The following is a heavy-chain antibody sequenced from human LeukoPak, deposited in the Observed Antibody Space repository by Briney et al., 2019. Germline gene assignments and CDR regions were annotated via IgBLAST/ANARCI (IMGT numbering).Heavy chain of an antibody. V-gene: IGHV1-69*13. D-gene: IGHD6-13*01. CDR1: GGTFSSYA. J-gene: IGHJ6*03. CDR3: AVPGIAAAGTQLDYYYYMDV. CDR2: IIPIFGTA. Sequence: SVKVSCKASGGTFSSYAISWVRQAPGQGLEWMGGIIPIFGTANYAQKFQGRVTITADESTSTAYVELSSLRSEDTAVYYCAVPGIAAAGTQLDYYYYMDVWGKGTTVTVSS.